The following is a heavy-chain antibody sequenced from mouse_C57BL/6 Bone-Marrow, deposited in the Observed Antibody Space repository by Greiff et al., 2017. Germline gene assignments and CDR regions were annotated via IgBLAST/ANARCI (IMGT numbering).Heavy chain of an antibody. Sequence: EVKLMESGGGLVQPGGSLKLSCAASGFTFSDYYMYWVRQTPEKRLEWVAYISNGGGSTYYPDTVKGRFTISRDNAKNTLYLQMSRLKSEDTAMYYCARHGDYGSSFYFDYWGQGTTLTVSS. CDR3: ARHGDYGSSFYFDY. CDR2: ISNGGGST. CDR1: GFTFSDYY. D-gene: IGHD1-1*01. J-gene: IGHJ2*01. V-gene: IGHV5-12*01.